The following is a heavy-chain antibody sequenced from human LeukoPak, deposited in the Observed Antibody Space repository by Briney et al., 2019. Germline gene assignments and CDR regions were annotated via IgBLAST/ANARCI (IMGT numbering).Heavy chain of an antibody. Sequence: GGSLRLSCAASGFIFSSYSMNWVRQAPGKGREWVSYISSSSSTIYYADSVKGRFTISRDNAKNSLYLQINSLRAEDTAVYYCARGYRGTAAGTEAFDYWGQGTLVTVSS. V-gene: IGHV3-48*01. J-gene: IGHJ4*02. CDR2: ISSSSSTI. CDR3: ARGYRGTAAGTEAFDY. D-gene: IGHD6-13*01. CDR1: GFIFSSYS.